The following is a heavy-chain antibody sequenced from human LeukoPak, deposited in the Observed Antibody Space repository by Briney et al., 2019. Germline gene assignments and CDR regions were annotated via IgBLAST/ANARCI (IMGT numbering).Heavy chain of an antibody. V-gene: IGHV1-69*13. CDR1: GGTFSSYA. J-gene: IGHJ3*02. D-gene: IGHD2-2*01. Sequence: SVKVSCKASGGTFSSYAISWVRQAPGQGLEWMGGIIPIFGTANYAQKFQGRVTITADESTSTAYMELSSLRSEDTAVYYCARGPPTLSTRGYCSSTSCYSGAFDIWGQGTMVTVSS. CDR2: IIPIFGTA. CDR3: ARGPPTLSTRGYCSSTSCYSGAFDI.